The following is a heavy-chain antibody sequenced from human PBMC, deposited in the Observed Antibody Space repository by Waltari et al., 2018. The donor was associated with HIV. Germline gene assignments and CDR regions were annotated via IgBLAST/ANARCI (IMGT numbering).Heavy chain of an antibody. CDR1: GGSFSGYY. CDR2: INHSGST. CDR3: ARRGGTVTTMAAFDI. Sequence: QVQLQQWGAGLLKPSETLSLTCAVYGGSFSGYYWSWIRQPPGKGLEWIGEINHSGSTNYNPSLKSRVTISVDTSKNQFSLKLSSVTAADTAVYYCARRGGTVTTMAAFDIWGQGTMVTVSS. V-gene: IGHV4-34*01. J-gene: IGHJ3*02. D-gene: IGHD4-17*01.